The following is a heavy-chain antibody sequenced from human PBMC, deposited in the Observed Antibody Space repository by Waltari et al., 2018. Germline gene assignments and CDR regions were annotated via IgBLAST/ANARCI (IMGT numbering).Heavy chain of an antibody. CDR3: ATARDEQTAMVYFDK. Sequence: EVILVESGGGLVHPGGSLRLSCAASGFSVRTTHMGWVRQAPGRGLEWVSIMYPAGSSYNADSVEGRFTMSRDISKNMVHLQMNRLRLEDSATYYCATARDEQTAMVYFDKRGQGTLVSVSS. V-gene: IGHV3-66*02. CDR2: MYPAGSS. CDR1: GFSVRTTH. D-gene: IGHD5-18*01. J-gene: IGHJ4*02.